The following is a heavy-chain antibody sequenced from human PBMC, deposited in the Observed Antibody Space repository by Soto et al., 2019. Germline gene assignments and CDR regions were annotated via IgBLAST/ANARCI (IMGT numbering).Heavy chain of an antibody. V-gene: IGHV3-30*18. D-gene: IGHD4-17*01. CDR3: AKDNLMGLRRPGGWFDP. CDR1: GFTFSSYG. Sequence: GGSLRLSCAASGFTFSSYGMHWVRQAPGKGLEWVAVISYDGSNKYYADSVKGRFTISRDNSKNTLYLQMNSLRAEDTAVYYCAKDNLMGLRRPGGWFDPWGQGTLVTVSS. J-gene: IGHJ5*02. CDR2: ISYDGSNK.